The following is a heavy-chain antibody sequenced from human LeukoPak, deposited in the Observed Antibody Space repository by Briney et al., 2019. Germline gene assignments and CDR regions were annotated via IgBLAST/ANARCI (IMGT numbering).Heavy chain of an antibody. CDR2: IYSGGST. V-gene: IGHV3-66*02. D-gene: IGHD3-22*01. CDR3: ARAPNYYDRPLGKN. CDR1: GFTVSSNY. J-gene: IGHJ4*02. Sequence: GGSLRLSCAASGFTVSSNYISWVRQAPGKGLEWVSVIYSGGSTYYADSVKGRFTISRDNSKNMLYLQMNSLRAEDTAVYYCARAPNYYDRPLGKNWGQGTLVTVSS.